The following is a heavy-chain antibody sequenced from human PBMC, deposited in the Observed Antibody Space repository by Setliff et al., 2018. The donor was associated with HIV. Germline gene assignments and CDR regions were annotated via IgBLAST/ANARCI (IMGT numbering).Heavy chain of an antibody. Sequence: PSETLSLTCTVSGPSVSNTDYYWGWIRLPPGKGLEWIASIHHSGSTWYNPPLKSRVTISADMSKNQFSLKLFSVTAADTAVYYCARPSFGIGGGSIFDSWGQGTVVTVSS. CDR3: ARPSFGIGGGSIFDS. CDR2: IHHSGST. CDR1: GPSVSNTDYY. J-gene: IGHJ4*02. D-gene: IGHD3-3*01. V-gene: IGHV4-39*01.